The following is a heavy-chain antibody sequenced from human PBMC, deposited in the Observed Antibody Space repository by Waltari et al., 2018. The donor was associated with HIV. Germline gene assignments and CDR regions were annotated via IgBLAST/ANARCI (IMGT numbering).Heavy chain of an antibody. CDR1: GGTFSSYA. J-gene: IGHJ6*02. CDR2: IIPILGIA. V-gene: IGHV1-69*04. D-gene: IGHD5-18*01. CDR3: ARDPGDTAMELYYYYGMDV. Sequence: QVQLVQSGAEVKKPGSSVKVSCKASGGTFSSYAISWVRQAPGQGLEWMGRIIPILGIANYAQKFQGRVTITADKSTSTAYMELSSLRSEDTAVYYCARDPGDTAMELYYYYGMDVWGQGTTVTVSS.